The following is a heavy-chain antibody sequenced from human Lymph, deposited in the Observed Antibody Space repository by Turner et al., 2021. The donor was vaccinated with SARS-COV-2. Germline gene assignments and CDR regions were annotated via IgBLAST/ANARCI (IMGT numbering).Heavy chain of an antibody. D-gene: IGHD3-3*01. V-gene: IGHV3-30*04. CDR2: ISYDGSNK. Sequence: QVQLVESGGGVVQPGRSLRLSCAASGFTFSSYAMHWVRQAPGKGLEWVAVISYDGSNKNYADSVKGRFTISRDNSKNTPYLQMNSLRAEDTAVYYCARDDREFWSGYYTHYYYYGMDVWGQGTTVTVSS. J-gene: IGHJ6*02. CDR3: ARDDREFWSGYYTHYYYYGMDV. CDR1: GFTFSSYA.